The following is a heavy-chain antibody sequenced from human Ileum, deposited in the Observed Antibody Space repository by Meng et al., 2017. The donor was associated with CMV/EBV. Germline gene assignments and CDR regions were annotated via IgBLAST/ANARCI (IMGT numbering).Heavy chain of an antibody. CDR1: GGSISSSTFY. Sequence: GSLRLSCTVSGGSISSSTFYWGWIRQPPGKGLEWIASIYYSGSTYHNPSLKSRVTISVDTSNNQFSLRLSSVTAADTAVYYCARVKNDLYHSYGMDVWGQGTTVTVSS. CDR3: ARVKNDLYHSYGMDV. V-gene: IGHV4-39*07. CDR2: IYYSGST. J-gene: IGHJ6*02. D-gene: IGHD1-1*01.